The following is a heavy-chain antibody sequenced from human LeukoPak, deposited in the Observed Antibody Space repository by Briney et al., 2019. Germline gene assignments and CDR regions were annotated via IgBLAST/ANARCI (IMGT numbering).Heavy chain of an antibody. CDR2: IIPIFGSA. CDR3: ARASGYYYDSSDWFDP. CDR1: GGTFSSYA. Sequence: ASVKVSCKASGGTFSSYAISWVRQAPGHGLEWMGRIIPIFGSANYAQKFQGRVTITTDESTITAYMELSSLRSEDTAVYYCARASGYYYDSSDWFDPWGQGTLVTVSS. D-gene: IGHD3-22*01. J-gene: IGHJ5*02. V-gene: IGHV1-69*05.